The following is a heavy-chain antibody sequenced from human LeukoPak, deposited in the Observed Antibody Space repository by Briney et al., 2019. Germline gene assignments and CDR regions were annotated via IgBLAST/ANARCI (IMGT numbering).Heavy chain of an antibody. CDR1: GGSISSYY. CDR2: IYYSGST. V-gene: IGHV4-59*08. CDR3: ARMGYCSSTSCFRDYYYYMDV. D-gene: IGHD2-2*01. J-gene: IGHJ6*03. Sequence: PSETLSPTCTVSGGSISSYYWSWIRQPPGKGLEWIGYIYYSGSTNYNPSLKSRVTISVDTSKNQFSLKLSSVTAADTAVYYCARMGYCSSTSCFRDYYYYMDVWGKGTTVTVSS.